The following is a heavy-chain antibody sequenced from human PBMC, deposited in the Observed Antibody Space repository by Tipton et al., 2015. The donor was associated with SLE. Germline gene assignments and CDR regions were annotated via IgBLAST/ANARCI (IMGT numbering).Heavy chain of an antibody. D-gene: IGHD1-26*01. CDR3: ARDPGWECS. CDR2: INPIFRSD. V-gene: IGHV1-69*01. Sequence: QVQLVQSGAEVKKPGSSVKVSCKASGGTFNSYAVSWVRQAPGQGLEWMGGINPIFRSDKYAQKFQGRVTITADESTTTVYMELTSLRSDDTAVYYCARDPGWECSWGQGTLVIVSS. J-gene: IGHJ5*02. CDR1: GGTFNSYA.